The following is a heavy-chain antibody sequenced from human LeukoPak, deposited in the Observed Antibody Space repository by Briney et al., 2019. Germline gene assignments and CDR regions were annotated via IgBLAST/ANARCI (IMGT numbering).Heavy chain of an antibody. D-gene: IGHD3-22*01. Sequence: GESLNISCKGSGYSFTNYWIGWVRQMPGKGLEWMRIVYPGDSDTKYSPSFQGHITISADTSISTAYLQWSSLKASDTVMYYCARQLNYYDSSGPMADYWGQGTLVTVSS. CDR3: ARQLNYYDSSGPMADY. J-gene: IGHJ4*02. V-gene: IGHV5-51*01. CDR2: VYPGDSDT. CDR1: GYSFTNYW.